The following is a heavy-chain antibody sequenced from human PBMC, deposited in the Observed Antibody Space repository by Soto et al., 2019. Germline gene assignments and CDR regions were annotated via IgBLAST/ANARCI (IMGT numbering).Heavy chain of an antibody. Sequence: SETLSLTCSVSGGSVNSSTYSWGWIRQSPGQGLEWIGTIYSSGDTHYNPSLLSRVTISVDTSMNEFSLSLSSVTAADTAVYYCGRHWRQYASLDHWGQGTLVTVSS. J-gene: IGHJ4*02. D-gene: IGHD2-2*01. CDR1: GGSVNSSTYS. V-gene: IGHV4-39*01. CDR3: GRHWRQYASLDH. CDR2: IYSSGDT.